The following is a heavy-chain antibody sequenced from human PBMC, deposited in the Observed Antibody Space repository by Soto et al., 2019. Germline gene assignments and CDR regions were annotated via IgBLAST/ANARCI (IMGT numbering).Heavy chain of an antibody. CDR3: TPDRPLTGGSNALS. Sequence: EVQLLESGGGLVKPGGSLRLSCAVSGFTFSHGWMTWVRQTPGKGLEWVGLIKSKADGETVDYAAPGKGRFTISRDDSQNTLYLQMDGLKTEDSAVYYCTPDRPLTGGSNALSWRQGTLVTVPS. J-gene: IGHJ5*02. V-gene: IGHV3-15*01. CDR2: IKSKADGETV. CDR1: GFTFSHGW. D-gene: IGHD2-8*02.